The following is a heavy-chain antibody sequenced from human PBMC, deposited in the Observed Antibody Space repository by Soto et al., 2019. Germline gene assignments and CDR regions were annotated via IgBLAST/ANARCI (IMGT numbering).Heavy chain of an antibody. V-gene: IGHV3-30-3*01. CDR3: ARGGYSSSWYNWFDP. CDR2: ISYDGSNK. Sequence: LRLSCVASGFTFSSYAMHWVRQAPGKGLEWVAVISYDGSNKYYADSVKGRFTISRDNSKNTLYLQMNSLRAEDTAVYYCARGGYSSSWYNWFDPWGQGTLVTVSS. CDR1: GFTFSSYA. D-gene: IGHD6-13*01. J-gene: IGHJ5*02.